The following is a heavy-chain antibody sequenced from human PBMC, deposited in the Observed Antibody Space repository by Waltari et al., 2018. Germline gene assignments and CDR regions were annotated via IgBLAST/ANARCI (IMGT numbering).Heavy chain of an antibody. J-gene: IGHJ4*02. CDR2: SYYSGST. D-gene: IGHD3-22*01. CDR1: GGSISSYY. CDR3: ARLGAGYYDSSGYYIDDY. Sequence: QVQLQESGPGLVKPSETLSLTCTVSGGSISSYYWSWIRQPPGKGLEWIGYSYYSGSTNYNPSLKSRVTISVATSKNQFSLKLSSVTAADTAVYYCARLGAGYYDSSGYYIDDYWGQGTLVTVSS. V-gene: IGHV4-59*01.